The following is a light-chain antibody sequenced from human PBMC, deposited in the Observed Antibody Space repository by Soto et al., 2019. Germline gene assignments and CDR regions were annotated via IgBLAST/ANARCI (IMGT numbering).Light chain of an antibody. CDR1: RNVDNN. CDR3: QQSYSSPWT. V-gene: IGKV1-39*01. J-gene: IGKJ1*01. Sequence: DIQMTQSPSSLSASVGDRVTITCRASRNVDNNVNWYQQKPGKAPNLLIYGSSTLYGGVPSRFSGSGSGTAFTLTVSSLHPEDCADYCCQQSYSSPWTVGLGTKVDIK. CDR2: GSS.